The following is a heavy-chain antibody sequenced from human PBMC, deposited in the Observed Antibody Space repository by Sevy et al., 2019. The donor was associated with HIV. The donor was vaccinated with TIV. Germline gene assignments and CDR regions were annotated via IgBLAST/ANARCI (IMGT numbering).Heavy chain of an antibody. V-gene: IGHV3-49*04. Sequence: GESLKISCTASGFTFGDYCMTWVRQAPGKGLEWVAFLKSDVYGGTVDHAASVRGRFVISRDDSKTIAYLQMNDLKTEDTGVYSCTRWKAAQSIFDYWGHGALVTVSS. CDR1: GFTFGDYC. D-gene: IGHD6-13*01. J-gene: IGHJ4*01. CDR3: TRWKAAQSIFDY. CDR2: LKSDVYGGTV.